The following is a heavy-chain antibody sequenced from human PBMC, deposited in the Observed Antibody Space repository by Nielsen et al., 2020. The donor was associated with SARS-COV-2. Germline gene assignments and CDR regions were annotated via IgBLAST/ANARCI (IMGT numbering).Heavy chain of an antibody. Sequence: SETLSLTCTVSGGSISSYYWSWTRQPPGKGLEWIGYIYYSGSTNYNPSLKSRVTISVDTSKNQFSLKLSSVTAADTAVYYCARLYCSSTSCLDYWGQGTLVTVSS. CDR3: ARLYCSSTSCLDY. D-gene: IGHD2-2*01. CDR2: IYYSGST. J-gene: IGHJ4*02. V-gene: IGHV4-59*13. CDR1: GGSISSYY.